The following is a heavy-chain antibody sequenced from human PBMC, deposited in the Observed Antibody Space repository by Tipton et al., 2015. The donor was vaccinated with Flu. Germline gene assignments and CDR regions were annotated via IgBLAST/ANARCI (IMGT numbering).Heavy chain of an antibody. CDR1: GYTFTGYY. V-gene: IGHV1-69*13. CDR2: IIPIFGTA. CDR3: ARAPPDYYYYYMDV. J-gene: IGHJ6*03. Sequence: QSGPEVKKPGASVKVSCKASGYTFTGYYMHWVRQAPGQGLEWMGGIIPIFGTANYAQKFQGRVTITADESTSTAYMELSSLRSEDTAVYYCARAPPDYYYYYMDVWGKGTTVTVSS.